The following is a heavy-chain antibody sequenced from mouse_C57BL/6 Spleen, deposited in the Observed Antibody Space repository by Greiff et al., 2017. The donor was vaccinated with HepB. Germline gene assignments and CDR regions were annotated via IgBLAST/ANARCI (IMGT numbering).Heavy chain of an antibody. V-gene: IGHV5-16*01. CDR2: INYDGSST. J-gene: IGHJ4*01. D-gene: IGHD2-1*01. Sequence: EVQLVESEGGLVQPGSSMKLSCTASGFTFSDYYMAWVRQVPEKGLEWVANINYDGSSTYYLDSLKSRFIISRDNAKNILYLQMSSLKSEDTATYYCARDPLLFAMDYWGQGTSVTVSS. CDR1: GFTFSDYY. CDR3: ARDPLLFAMDY.